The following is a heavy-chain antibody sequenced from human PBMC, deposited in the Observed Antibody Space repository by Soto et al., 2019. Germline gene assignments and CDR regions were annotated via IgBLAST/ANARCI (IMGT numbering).Heavy chain of an antibody. V-gene: IGHV4-30-4*01. D-gene: IGHD3-22*01. J-gene: IGHJ4*02. CDR1: GGSISSGDYY. CDR3: ARGSGSYYDSSGYPDY. Sequence: ASETLSLTCTVSGGSISSGDYYWSWIRQPPGKGLEWIGYIYYSGSTYYNPSLKSRVTISIDTSKNQFSLKLSSVTAADTAVYYCARGSGSYYDSSGYPDYWSQGTLVT. CDR2: IYYSGST.